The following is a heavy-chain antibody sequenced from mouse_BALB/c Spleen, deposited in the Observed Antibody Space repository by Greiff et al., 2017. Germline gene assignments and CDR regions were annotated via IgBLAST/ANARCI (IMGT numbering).Heavy chain of an antibody. J-gene: IGHJ2*01. Sequence: QLKESGPELVKPGASVKMSCKASGYTFTSYVMHWVKQKPGQGLEWIGYINPYNDGTKYNEKFKGKATLTSDKSSSTAYMELSSLTSEDSAVYYCASLYGSSFFDYWGQGTTLTVSS. D-gene: IGHD1-1*01. CDR2: INPYNDGT. V-gene: IGHV1-14*01. CDR1: GYTFTSYV. CDR3: ASLYGSSFFDY.